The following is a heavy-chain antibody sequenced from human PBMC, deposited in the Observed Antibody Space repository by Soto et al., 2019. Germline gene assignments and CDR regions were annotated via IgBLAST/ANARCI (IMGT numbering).Heavy chain of an antibody. CDR2: IYPSDSDT. V-gene: IGHV5-51*01. Sequence: GESLKISCMGSGYNSAGYWIAWVRQMPGKGLELMGIIYPSDSDTRYRPSFQGQVTISADKSISSAYLQWSSLRDSDTAMYYCARGGVSTRTFDYGGQGTPVTVS. J-gene: IGHJ4*01. CDR3: ARGGVSTRTFDY. CDR1: GYNSAGYW. D-gene: IGHD3-3*01.